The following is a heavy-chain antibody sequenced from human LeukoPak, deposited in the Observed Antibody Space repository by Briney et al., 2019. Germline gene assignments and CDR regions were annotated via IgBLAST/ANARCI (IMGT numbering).Heavy chain of an antibody. Sequence: ASVKVSCKASGYTFTSYAMNWVRQAPGQGLEWMGWINTNTGNPTYAQGFTGRFVFSLDTSVSTAYLQISSLKAEDTAVYYCARHPREWELLDAFDIWGQGTMVTVSS. J-gene: IGHJ3*02. CDR3: ARHPREWELLDAFDI. CDR1: GYTFTSYA. V-gene: IGHV7-4-1*02. D-gene: IGHD1-26*01. CDR2: INTNTGNP.